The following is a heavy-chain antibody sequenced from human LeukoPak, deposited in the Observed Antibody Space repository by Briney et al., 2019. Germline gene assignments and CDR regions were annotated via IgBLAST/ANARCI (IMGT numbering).Heavy chain of an antibody. V-gene: IGHV4-39*01. D-gene: IGHD3-16*01. CDR3: ARLTYPRYFDI. J-gene: IGHJ3*02. Sequence: SETLSLTCTVSGGSISSYYWSWIRQPPGKGLEWIGSIHYSGSTYYNPSLKSRLTISVDTSKNQFSLKLSSVTAADTAVYYCARLTYPRYFDIWGQGTMVTVSS. CDR2: IHYSGST. CDR1: GGSISSYY.